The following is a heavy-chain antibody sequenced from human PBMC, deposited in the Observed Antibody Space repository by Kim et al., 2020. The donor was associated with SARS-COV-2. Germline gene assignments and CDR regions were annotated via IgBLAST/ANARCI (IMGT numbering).Heavy chain of an antibody. J-gene: IGHJ3*02. CDR1: GLTVSDNY. V-gene: IGHV3-66*01. CDR3: AREKSNAFDI. CDR2: IYSGGTT. Sequence: GGSLRLSCAASGLTVSDNYMTWVRQAPGKGLEWVSVIYSGGTTYYADYVKGRFTFSRDNSKNTLYLQMNSMRAEDTAVYYCAREKSNAFDIWGQGTMV.